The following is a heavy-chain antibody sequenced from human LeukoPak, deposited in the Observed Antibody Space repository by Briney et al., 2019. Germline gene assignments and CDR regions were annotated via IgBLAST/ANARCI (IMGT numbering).Heavy chain of an antibody. Sequence: PGGSLRLSCAASGFTFSRYAMSWVRQAPGKGLEWVSAIRGSGGSTYYADSVKGRFTISRDNSKNMLYLQMNSLRAEDTAVFYCAKDYYYGSGSYYTEFDYWGQGTLVTVSS. D-gene: IGHD3-10*01. V-gene: IGHV3-23*01. CDR2: IRGSGGST. CDR1: GFTFSRYA. J-gene: IGHJ4*02. CDR3: AKDYYYGSGSYYTEFDY.